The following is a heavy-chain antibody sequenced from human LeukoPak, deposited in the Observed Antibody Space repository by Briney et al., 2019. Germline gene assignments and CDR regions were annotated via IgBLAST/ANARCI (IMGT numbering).Heavy chain of an antibody. V-gene: IGHV4-34*01. J-gene: IGHJ4*02. CDR1: GGSFSGYY. CDR3: ARHFHLITIFGVVIPGPFDY. D-gene: IGHD3-3*01. Sequence: SETLSLTCAVYGGSFSGYYWSWIRQPPGKGLEWIGEINHSGSTNYNPSLKSRVTISVDTSKNQFSLKLSSVTAADTAVYYCARHFHLITIFGVVIPGPFDYWGQGTLVTVSS. CDR2: INHSGST.